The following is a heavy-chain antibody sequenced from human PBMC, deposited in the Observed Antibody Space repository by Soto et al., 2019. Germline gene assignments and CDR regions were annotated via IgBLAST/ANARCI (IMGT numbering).Heavy chain of an antibody. CDR1: GFTFDDCA. CDR3: VQGRYPTMATPLDH. CDR2: ISWDSATV. V-gene: IGHV3-9*01. J-gene: IGHJ5*02. D-gene: IGHD3-9*01. Sequence: GGSLRLSCSASGFTFDDCAMHWVRQAPGKGPEWVSGISWDSATVGYAESVKGRFTITRDDAKNSLYLQMDSLRREDTALYYCVQGRYPTMATPLDHGGQGTLVTVS.